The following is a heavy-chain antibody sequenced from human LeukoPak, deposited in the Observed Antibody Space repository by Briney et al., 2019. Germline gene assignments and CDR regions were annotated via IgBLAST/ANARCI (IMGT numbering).Heavy chain of an antibody. V-gene: IGHV1-2*02. CDR1: GYTFTGYY. CDR2: INPNSGGT. CDR3: ARETGGFDY. Sequence: ASVQDSCMASGYTFTGYYMHWVRQPPAQGREWMGWINPNSGGTNYAQKFQGRVTMTRDAYISTAYMELSRLRSDDTAVYYCARETGGFDYWGQGTLVTVSS. D-gene: IGHD1-26*01. J-gene: IGHJ4*02.